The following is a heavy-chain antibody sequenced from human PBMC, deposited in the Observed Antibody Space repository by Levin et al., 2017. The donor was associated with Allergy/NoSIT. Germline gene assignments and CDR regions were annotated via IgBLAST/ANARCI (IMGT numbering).Heavy chain of an antibody. CDR2: TSGSGEIT. CDR1: GFTFSSYA. Sequence: PGGSLRLSCAASGFTFSSYAMAWVRQAPGKGLEWVSGTSGSGEITYYADSVKGRFTISRDNSKKTLDLQMNSLRAEDTAVYFCAKDHPAVTAIQGYFDYWGQGALVTVSP. D-gene: IGHD2-21*02. J-gene: IGHJ4*02. CDR3: AKDHPAVTAIQGYFDY. V-gene: IGHV3-23*01.